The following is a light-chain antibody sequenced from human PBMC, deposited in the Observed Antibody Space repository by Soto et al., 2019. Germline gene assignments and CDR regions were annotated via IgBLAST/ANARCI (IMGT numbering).Light chain of an antibody. J-gene: IGKJ3*01. CDR2: AAS. Sequence: DIQMTQSPSSLSASVGDRVTITCRASESISNNLNWYQHKPGKAPKVLIYAASSLQSGVSSRFSGSGSGNDFIPPITSLQAEDFSTYYCQQSYSSLGFTFGPGTKVDL. V-gene: IGKV1-39*01. CDR3: QQSYSSLGFT. CDR1: ESISNN.